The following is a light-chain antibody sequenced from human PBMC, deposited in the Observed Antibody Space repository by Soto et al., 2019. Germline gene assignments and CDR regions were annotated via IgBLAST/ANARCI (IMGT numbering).Light chain of an antibody. CDR1: NSDIV. J-gene: IGLJ2*01. CDR3: TSHTTTDSTV. V-gene: IGLV2-14*01. Sequence: QSVLTQPASVSGSPGQSITISCAGANSDIVSWYQQYPGEAPRLMIYEVINRPSGVSNRFSGSKSGNTASLTISGLQAEDEAVYYCTSHTTTDSTVFGGGTKLTVL. CDR2: EVI.